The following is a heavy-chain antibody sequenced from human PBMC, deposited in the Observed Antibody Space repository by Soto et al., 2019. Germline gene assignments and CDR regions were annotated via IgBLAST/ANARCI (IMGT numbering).Heavy chain of an antibody. CDR3: SHGEMSTIRNSFDS. J-gene: IGHJ5*01. D-gene: IGHD1-7*01. V-gene: IGHV3-23*01. CDR1: GFNTRFYS. Sequence: SGGSLRLSCTASGFNTRFYSMSWVRQTPGKGLEWVAALSRSGGATYYADSVSGRFTISRDASKDTLFLQMSNLRAEDTALYYCSHGEMSTIRNSFDSWGQGTLVTVSS. CDR2: LSRSGGAT.